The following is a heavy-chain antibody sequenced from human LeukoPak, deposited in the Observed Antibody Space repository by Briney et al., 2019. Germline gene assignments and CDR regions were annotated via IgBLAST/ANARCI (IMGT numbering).Heavy chain of an antibody. CDR3: ARVVVSSSSDYFDY. V-gene: IGHV3-30*04. CDR1: GFTLSSYT. Sequence: GGSLRLSCAASGFTLSSYTMHWVRQVPGKGLEWVAVISNDGSNKYYADSVKGRFTISRDNSKNTLYLQMNSLRGEDTVVYYCARVVVSSSSDYFDYWGQGTLVTVSS. D-gene: IGHD6-6*01. J-gene: IGHJ4*02. CDR2: ISNDGSNK.